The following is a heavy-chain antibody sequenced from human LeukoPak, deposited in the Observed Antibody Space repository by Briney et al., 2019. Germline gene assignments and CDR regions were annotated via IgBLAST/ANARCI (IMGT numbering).Heavy chain of an antibody. CDR2: INWNGDRT. Sequence: GGPLRLSCAASGFTFHDYGMSWVRQSPGKGLEWVSGINWNGDRTGYADSVKGRFTISRDNAKKSLYLQMNSLRAEDTALYYCARRDYYGSGSPDFWGQGTLVTVSS. J-gene: IGHJ4*02. D-gene: IGHD3-10*01. CDR1: GFTFHDYG. V-gene: IGHV3-20*04. CDR3: ARRDYYGSGSPDF.